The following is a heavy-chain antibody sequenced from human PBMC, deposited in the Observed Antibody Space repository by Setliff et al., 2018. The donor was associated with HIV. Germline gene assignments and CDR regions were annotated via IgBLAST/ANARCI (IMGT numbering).Heavy chain of an antibody. CDR2: ISWNSGTI. V-gene: IGHV3-9*01. D-gene: IGHD3-9*01. Sequence: PGGSLRLSCATSGFIFDHYAMYWVRQRPGKGLEWVSSISWNSGTIDYADSVKGRFTISRDNAKNSLYLQMNSLRAEDTAMYYCVRGLGSPTYYFDYWGQGTLVTVSS. CDR1: GFIFDHYA. J-gene: IGHJ4*02. CDR3: VRGLGSPTYYFDY.